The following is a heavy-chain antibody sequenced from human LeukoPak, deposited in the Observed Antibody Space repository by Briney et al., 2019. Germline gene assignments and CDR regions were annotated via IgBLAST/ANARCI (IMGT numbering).Heavy chain of an antibody. D-gene: IGHD1-14*01. CDR3: ARGSRDRGYGMDV. J-gene: IGHJ6*02. V-gene: IGHV4-61*02. CDR1: GGSISSGSYY. CDR2: IYTSGST. Sequence: SQTLSLTCTVSGGSISSGSYYWSWIRQPAGKGLEWIGRIYTSGSTNYNPSLKSRVTISVDTSKNQFSLKLSSVTAADTAVYYCARGSRDRGYGMDVWGQGTAVTVSS.